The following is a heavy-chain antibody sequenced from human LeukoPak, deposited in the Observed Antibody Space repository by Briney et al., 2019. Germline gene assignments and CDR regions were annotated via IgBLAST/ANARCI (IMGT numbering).Heavy chain of an antibody. J-gene: IGHJ4*02. CDR2: MYYSGRT. CDR3: ARLDNARGAFDY. D-gene: IGHD2-2*03. CDR1: GGSVSSYF. Sequence: SVTLSLTCTVSGGSVSSYFCSWIRQPPGKGLEWIGYMYYSGRTNYYASLKSRVTMSVSTSKNQYSLQLSSVTAADTAVYYCARLDNARGAFDYWGQGTLVTVS. V-gene: IGHV4-59*02.